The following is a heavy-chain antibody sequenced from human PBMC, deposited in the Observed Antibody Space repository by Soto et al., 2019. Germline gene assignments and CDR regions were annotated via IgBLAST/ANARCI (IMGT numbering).Heavy chain of an antibody. Sequence: QVQLVQSGAEVKKPGASVKVSCKASGYTFTSYDINWVRQATGQGLEWMGWMNPNSGNTGYAQKFQGRVTMTRNTSISTAYMELSSLRSADTAVYYCASEVCSSTSCYREVGYWGQGTLVTVSS. CDR3: ASEVCSSTSCYREVGY. J-gene: IGHJ4*02. CDR1: GYTFTSYD. CDR2: MNPNSGNT. D-gene: IGHD2-2*02. V-gene: IGHV1-8*01.